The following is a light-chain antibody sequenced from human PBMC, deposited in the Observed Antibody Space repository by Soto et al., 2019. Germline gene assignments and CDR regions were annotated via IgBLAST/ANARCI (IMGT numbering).Light chain of an antibody. Sequence: EIVMTQSPATLSVSPGERATLSCRASESVNNNLAWYQQKPGQAPRLLIYFASTRATGIPARFSGSGSGTEFTLTISSLQSEDCAVYYCQQYNKWPLTFGGGTKVETK. V-gene: IGKV3-15*01. CDR2: FAS. CDR1: ESVNNN. J-gene: IGKJ4*01. CDR3: QQYNKWPLT.